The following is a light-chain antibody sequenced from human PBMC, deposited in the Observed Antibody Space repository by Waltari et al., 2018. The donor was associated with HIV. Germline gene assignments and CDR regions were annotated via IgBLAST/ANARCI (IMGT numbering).Light chain of an antibody. V-gene: IGKV1-39*01. CDR2: AAS. CDR3: QQSYSTLH. J-gene: IGKJ2*01. CDR1: QSISTY. Sequence: DIQMTQSPSPLSASVGDIVTITCRASQSISTYLNWYQKKSGKAPKLLIYAASSLQSGVPSRFSGSGSGTDFTLTISSLQPEDFATYYCQQSYSTLHFGQGTKVEIK.